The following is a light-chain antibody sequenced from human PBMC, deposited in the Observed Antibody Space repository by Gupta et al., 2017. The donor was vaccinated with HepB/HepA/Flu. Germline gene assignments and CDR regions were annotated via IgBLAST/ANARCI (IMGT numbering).Light chain of an antibody. CDR1: QSGLYSSNNKNY. Sequence: DIVMTQSPDSLAVSLGERATFNCKSSQSGLYSSNNKNYLAWYQQKPGQPPKLLIYWASTRESGVPDRFSGRGSGTXFTLTIXSRQAEDVAVYYCQQEDSAPITFGXGTEVEIK. CDR3: QQEDSAPIT. J-gene: IGKJ1*01. V-gene: IGKV4-1*01. CDR2: WAS.